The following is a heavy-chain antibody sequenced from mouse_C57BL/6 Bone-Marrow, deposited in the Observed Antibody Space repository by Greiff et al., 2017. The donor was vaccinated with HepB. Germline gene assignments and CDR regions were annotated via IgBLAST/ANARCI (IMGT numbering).Heavy chain of an antibody. CDR3: VRWLVGFDY. CDR2: IRSKSNNYAT. Sequence: EVKVIESGGGLVQPKGSLKLSCAASGFSFNTYAMNWVRQAPGKGLEWVARIRSKSNNYATYYADSVKDRFTISRDDSESMLYLQMNNLKTEDTAMYYCVRWLVGFDYWGQGTTLTVSS. V-gene: IGHV10-1*01. CDR1: GFSFNTYA. D-gene: IGHD2-2*01. J-gene: IGHJ2*01.